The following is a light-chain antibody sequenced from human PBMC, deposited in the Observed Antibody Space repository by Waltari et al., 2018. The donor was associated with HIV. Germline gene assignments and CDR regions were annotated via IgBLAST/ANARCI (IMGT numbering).Light chain of an antibody. J-gene: IGLJ2*01. Sequence: SYGLRQQPSVSVSTGQPANTTCSGDTLSGNFAYWYQQKSGQAPVLLIFKNSVRPAGIPERFSGSRSGTTVTLTIHRAQAEDEADYHCQSSDRSGLIFGGGTKLTVL. CDR3: QSSDRSGLI. CDR2: KNS. CDR1: TLSGNF. V-gene: IGLV3-25*03.